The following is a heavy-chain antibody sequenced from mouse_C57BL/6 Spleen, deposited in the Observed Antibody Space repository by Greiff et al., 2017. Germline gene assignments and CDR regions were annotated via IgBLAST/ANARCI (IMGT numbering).Heavy chain of an antibody. J-gene: IGHJ3*01. CDR3: ASHYGSSYAWFAY. V-gene: IGHV1-26*01. D-gene: IGHD1-1*01. CDR1: GYTFTDYY. CDR2: INPNNGGT. Sequence: VQLQQSGPELVKPGASVKISCKASGYTFTDYYMNWVKQSHGKSLEWIGDINPNNGGTSYNQKFKGKATFTVGKYFSTAYMELRSLTSEDSAVYYCASHYGSSYAWFAYWGQGTLVTVSA.